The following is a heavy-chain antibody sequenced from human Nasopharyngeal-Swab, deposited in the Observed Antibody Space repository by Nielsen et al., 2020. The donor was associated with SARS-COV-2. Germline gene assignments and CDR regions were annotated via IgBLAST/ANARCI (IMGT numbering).Heavy chain of an antibody. CDR2: INAGNGNT. CDR1: GYTFTSFA. V-gene: IGHV1-3*01. CDR3: ARDCSTSSCHLV. J-gene: IGHJ4*02. Sequence: ASVKVSCKASGYTFTSFAIHWVRQAPGQRLEWMGWINAGNGNTKYSQKFQGRVTIIRDTSASKVYMQLSSLRSEDTAVYYCARDCSTSSCHLVWGQGTLVTVSS. D-gene: IGHD2-2*01.